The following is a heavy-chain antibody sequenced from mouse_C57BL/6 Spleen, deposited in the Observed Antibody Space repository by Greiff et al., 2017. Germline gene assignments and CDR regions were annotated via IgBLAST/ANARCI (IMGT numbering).Heavy chain of an antibody. V-gene: IGHV1-82*01. J-gene: IGHJ2*01. CDR2: IYPGDGDT. CDR1: GYAFSSSW. CDR3: ARGYYGSSLYYFDY. Sequence: QVQLQQSGPELVKPGASVKISCKASGYAFSSSWMNWVKQRPGKGLEWIGRIYPGDGDTNYNGKFKGKATLTADKSSSTAYMQLSSLTSEDSAVYFCARGYYGSSLYYFDYWGQGTTLTVSS. D-gene: IGHD1-1*01.